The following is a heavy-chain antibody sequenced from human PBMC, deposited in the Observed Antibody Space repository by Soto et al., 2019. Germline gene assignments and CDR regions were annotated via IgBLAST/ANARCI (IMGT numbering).Heavy chain of an antibody. J-gene: IGHJ4*02. CDR3: ARAQGDYYDSSGYYPFDY. D-gene: IGHD3-22*01. CDR1: GFTFSSYS. CDR2: ISSSSSTI. V-gene: IGHV3-48*02. Sequence: GGSLRLSCAASGFTFSSYSMNWVRQAPGKGLEWVSYISSSSSTIYYADSVKGRFTISRDNAKNSLYLQMNSLRDEDTAVYYCARAQGDYYDSSGYYPFDYWGQGTLVTVSS.